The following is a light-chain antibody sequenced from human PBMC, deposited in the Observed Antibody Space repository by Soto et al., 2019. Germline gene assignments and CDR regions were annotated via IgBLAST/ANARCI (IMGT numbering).Light chain of an antibody. J-gene: IGKJ2*01. Sequence: EVVLTQSPGTMSLSPGESATLSCRASQSVRNRYLAWYQQKPGQAPRLLIYAASSRATGIPDRFSGSGSETDCPLTTSRLEPDDFVVYYCQQYGNSPHTFGQGTNLEIK. CDR1: QSVRNRY. V-gene: IGKV3-20*01. CDR3: QQYGNSPHT. CDR2: AAS.